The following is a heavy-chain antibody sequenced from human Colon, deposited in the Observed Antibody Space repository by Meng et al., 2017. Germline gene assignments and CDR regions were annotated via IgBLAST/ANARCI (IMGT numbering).Heavy chain of an antibody. D-gene: IGHD2-2*01. CDR1: GFTFSGFS. V-gene: IGHV3-21*01. CDR2: ITGDSTYI. CDR3: TRGWMPE. Sequence: EGQPVEWGGGLVRPGASLALSCSASGFTFSGFSLSWVRQAPGKGREWVSSITGDSTYIYYADSVKGRFTVSRDNAKNSLYLQMNSLRADDTAVYYCTRGWMPEWGQGTLVTVSS. J-gene: IGHJ4*01.